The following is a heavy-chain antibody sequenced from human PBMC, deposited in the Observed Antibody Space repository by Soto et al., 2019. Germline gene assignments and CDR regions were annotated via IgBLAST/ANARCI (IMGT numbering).Heavy chain of an antibody. J-gene: IGHJ4*02. D-gene: IGHD3-9*01. V-gene: IGHV4-59*01. CDR3: ARGRRDYDILTGFFPPLYYFDY. Sequence: KTSETLSLTCTVSGGSISSYYWSWIRQPPGKGLEWIGYIYYSGSTNYNPSLKSRVTISVDTSKNQFSLKLSSVTAADTAVYYCARGRRDYDILTGFFPPLYYFDYWGQGTLVTVSS. CDR2: IYYSGST. CDR1: GGSISSYY.